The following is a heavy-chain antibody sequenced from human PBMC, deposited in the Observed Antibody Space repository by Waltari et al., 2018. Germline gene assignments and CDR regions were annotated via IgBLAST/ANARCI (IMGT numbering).Heavy chain of an antibody. J-gene: IGHJ3*02. CDR2: SYYTGST. CDR1: GGSIRTHY. D-gene: IGHD2-15*01. CDR3: ASDTVLGGFDI. Sequence: QVQLQESGPGLVNPSETLSLTCTDSGGSIRTHYWSWIRQSPGKGLEWIGYSYYTGSTNYNPSLKSRVSISVDTSKNQFSLKLTSVTAADTAVYYCASDTVLGGFDIWGQGTMVTVSS. V-gene: IGHV4-59*08.